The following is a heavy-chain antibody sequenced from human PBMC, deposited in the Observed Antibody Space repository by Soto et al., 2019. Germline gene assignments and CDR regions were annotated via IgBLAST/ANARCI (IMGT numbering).Heavy chain of an antibody. J-gene: IGHJ3*01. CDR1: GGSISRYY. CDR2: IYYSGST. D-gene: IGHD5-12*01. Sequence: PSETVSLTCTVSGGSISRYYWSWIRQPPGKGLEWIGYIYYSGSTNYNPSLKSRVTISVDTSKNQFSLKLSSVTAADTAVYYCARGGTGWLQFGLWGQGTMVTVSS. CDR3: ARGGTGWLQFGL. V-gene: IGHV4-59*01.